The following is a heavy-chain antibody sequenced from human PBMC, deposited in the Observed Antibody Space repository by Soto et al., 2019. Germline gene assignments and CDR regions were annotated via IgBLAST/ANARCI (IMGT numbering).Heavy chain of an antibody. Sequence: PGGSLRLSCAASGFTFSSYGMHWVCQAPGKGLELVAVISYDGSNKYYADSVKGRFTISRDNSKNTLYLQMNSLRAEDTAVYYCAKEVRNYYDSSGPDYWGQGTLVTVSS. CDR1: GFTFSSYG. CDR3: AKEVRNYYDSSGPDY. V-gene: IGHV3-30*18. D-gene: IGHD3-22*01. CDR2: ISYDGSNK. J-gene: IGHJ4*02.